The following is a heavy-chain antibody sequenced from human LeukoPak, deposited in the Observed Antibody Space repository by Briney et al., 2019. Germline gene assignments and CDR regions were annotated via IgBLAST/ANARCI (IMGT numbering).Heavy chain of an antibody. V-gene: IGHV4-31*03. CDR3: ARGGDRREDTAMLLPTNWFDP. D-gene: IGHD5-18*01. CDR2: IYYSGST. J-gene: IGHJ5*02. Sequence: SQTLSLTCTVSGGSISSGGYYWSWIRQHPGKGLEWIGYIYYSGSTYYNPSLKSRVTISVDTSKNQFSLKLSSVTAADTAVYYCARGGDRREDTAMLLPTNWFDPWGQGTLVTVSS. CDR1: GGSISSGGYY.